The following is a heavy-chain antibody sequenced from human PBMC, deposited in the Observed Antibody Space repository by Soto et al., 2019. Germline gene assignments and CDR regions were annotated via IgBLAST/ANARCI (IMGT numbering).Heavy chain of an antibody. J-gene: IGHJ4*02. V-gene: IGHV3-23*01. CDR3: ASRALEHCGGPSCYGPFDY. CDR2: ITVSGGST. Sequence: EVQLLESGGGLVQPGWSLRLSCAVSGFTFNTYVITWVRQAPGRGLEWVSSITVSGGSTHYADSVKGRFTISKDNSKNMVFLQMNSLRAEDTALYYCASRALEHCGGPSCYGPFDYWGQGTLVTVSS. CDR1: GFTFNTYV. D-gene: IGHD2-2*01.